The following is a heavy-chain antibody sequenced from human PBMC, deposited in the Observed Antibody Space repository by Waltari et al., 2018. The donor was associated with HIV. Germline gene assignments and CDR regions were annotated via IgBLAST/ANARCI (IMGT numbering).Heavy chain of an antibody. CDR1: GFTFSSYW. CDR3: ARGDGYAYPN. Sequence: EVPLVESGGGLVQPGGSLRLSCAASGFTFSSYWMHWVRQAPGKGLVWVSRINSEGSSTSYADSVKGRFTTSRDNAKNTLYLQMNSLRVEDTAVYYCARGDGYAYPNWGQGTLVTVSS. V-gene: IGHV3-74*01. CDR2: INSEGSST. J-gene: IGHJ4*02. D-gene: IGHD5-12*01.